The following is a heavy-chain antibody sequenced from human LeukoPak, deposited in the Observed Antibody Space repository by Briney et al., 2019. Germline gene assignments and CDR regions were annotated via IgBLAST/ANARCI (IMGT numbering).Heavy chain of an antibody. Sequence: GGSLRLSCAASGLTFSSYSMNWVRQAPGKGLEWVSSISSSSSYIYYADSVKGRFTISRDNAKNSLYLQMNSLRAEDTAVYYCATDYSRVDAFDIWGRGTMVTVSS. CDR1: GLTFSSYS. D-gene: IGHD2-15*01. CDR3: ATDYSRVDAFDI. CDR2: ISSSSSYI. V-gene: IGHV3-21*01. J-gene: IGHJ3*02.